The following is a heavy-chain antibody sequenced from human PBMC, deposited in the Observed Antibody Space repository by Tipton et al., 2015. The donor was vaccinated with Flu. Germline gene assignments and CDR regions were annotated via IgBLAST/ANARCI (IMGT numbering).Heavy chain of an antibody. V-gene: IGHV4-4*07. CDR2: IYTSGST. D-gene: IGHD3-9*01. CDR3: ARGGTNYYDILTGEGWYFDY. J-gene: IGHJ4*02. Sequence: TLSLTCTVSGGPISSYYWSWIRQPAGKGLEWIGRIYTSGSTNYNPSLKSRVTMSVDTSKNQFSLKLSSVTAADTAVYYCARGGTNYYDILTGEGWYFDYWGQGTLVTVSS. CDR1: GGPISSYY.